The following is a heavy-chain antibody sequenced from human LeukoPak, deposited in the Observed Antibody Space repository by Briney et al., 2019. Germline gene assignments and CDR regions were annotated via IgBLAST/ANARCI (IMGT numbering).Heavy chain of an antibody. Sequence: SETLSLTCTVSGGSISGYYWSWIRQPPGKGLEWIGNIYYSGNTNYNPSLRSRVTIFLDTSRNQFSLKVSSVTAADTAVYYCARVLSDADAFDIWGQGTMVTVSS. V-gene: IGHV4-59*01. CDR2: IYYSGNT. CDR1: GGSISGYY. CDR3: ARVLSDADAFDI. J-gene: IGHJ3*02.